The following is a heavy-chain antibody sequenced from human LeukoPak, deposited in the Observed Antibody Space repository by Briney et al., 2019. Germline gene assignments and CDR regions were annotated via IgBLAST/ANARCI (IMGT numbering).Heavy chain of an antibody. V-gene: IGHV4-4*07. CDR3: ARQSDSSGYHYLGAFDF. J-gene: IGHJ3*01. Sequence: PSETLSLTCTVSGGSISGYYWSWVRQPAGKGLEWIGRIYTSGNTNYNPSLKSRLTMSVDTSKNQFSLKLSSVTAADTAVYYCARQSDSSGYHYLGAFDFWGQGTMVTVSS. D-gene: IGHD3-22*01. CDR2: IYTSGNT. CDR1: GGSISGYY.